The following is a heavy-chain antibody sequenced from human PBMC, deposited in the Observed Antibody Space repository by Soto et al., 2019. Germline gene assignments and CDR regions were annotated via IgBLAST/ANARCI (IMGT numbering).Heavy chain of an antibody. J-gene: IGHJ5*02. Sequence: SETLSLTCTVSGGSISSYYWSWIRQPPGKGLEWIGYIYYSGSTNYNPSLKSRVTISVDTSKNQFSLKLSSVTAADTAVYYCARHVSAAGTEWFDPWGQGTLVTVSS. CDR1: GGSISSYY. CDR2: IYYSGST. V-gene: IGHV4-59*08. D-gene: IGHD6-13*01. CDR3: ARHVSAAGTEWFDP.